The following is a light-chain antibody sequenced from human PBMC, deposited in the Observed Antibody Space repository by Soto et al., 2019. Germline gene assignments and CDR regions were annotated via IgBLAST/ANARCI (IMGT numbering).Light chain of an antibody. CDR1: SSNIGSNY. CDR2: RNS. Sequence: QSVLTQPPSASGTPGQRVTISCSGSSSNIGSNYVYWYQQLPGTVPQLLIYRNSERPSGVPDRFSGSKSGTSASLAISGLRSEDEADYYYAAWDYSLSGVVFGGVTKLTVL. CDR3: AAWDYSLSGVV. V-gene: IGLV1-47*01. J-gene: IGLJ2*01.